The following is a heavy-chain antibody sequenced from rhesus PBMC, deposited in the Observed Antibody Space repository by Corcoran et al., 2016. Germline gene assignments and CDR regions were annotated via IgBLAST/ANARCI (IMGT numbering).Heavy chain of an antibody. CDR1: GGSISSSY. CDR3: ARKGCSGIYCYDY. V-gene: IGHV4S11*01. CDR2: IYGSGSST. Sequence: QVKLQQWGEGLVKPSETLSLTCAVSGGSISSSYWSWIRQAPGRGLVWIGCIYGSGSSTNYNPSLKSRVTLSVDTSKNQLSLKLSSVTAADTAVYYCARKGCSGIYCYDYWGQGVLVTVSS. D-gene: IGHD2-27*01. J-gene: IGHJ4*01.